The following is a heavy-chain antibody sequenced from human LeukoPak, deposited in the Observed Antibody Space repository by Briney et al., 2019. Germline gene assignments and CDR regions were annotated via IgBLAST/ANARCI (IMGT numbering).Heavy chain of an antibody. Sequence: PGGTLSLSCAASGFTFSDYGMSWVRQAPGKGLEWVSSISNSGDSTYYAASVKGRVTISRDNSKNTLYLQMNCLRGEDTAVYYCVKDGTGCGCDCYSAFWGQGTLLTVSS. V-gene: IGHV3-23*01. CDR1: GFTFSDYG. D-gene: IGHD2-21*02. CDR2: ISNSGDST. CDR3: VKDGTGCGCDCYSAF. J-gene: IGHJ4*02.